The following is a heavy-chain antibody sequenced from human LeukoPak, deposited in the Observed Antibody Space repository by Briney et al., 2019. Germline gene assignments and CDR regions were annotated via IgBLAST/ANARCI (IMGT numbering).Heavy chain of an antibody. CDR2: IHPSGRL. Sequence: PSQTLSLTCTVYGASFSSVDQYWNWIRQSPGKGLEWIGSIHPSGRLYNNPSLERRVTISIDTSKDQFSLNLNSVTAADTAVYFCSRGLDSRKLGYWGQGTLVTVSS. CDR3: SRGLDSRKLGY. D-gene: IGHD3-22*01. J-gene: IGHJ4*02. V-gene: IGHV4-31*03. CDR1: GASFSSVDQY.